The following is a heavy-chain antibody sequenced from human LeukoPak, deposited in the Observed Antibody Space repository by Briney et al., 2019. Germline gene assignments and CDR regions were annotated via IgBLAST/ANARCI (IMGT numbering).Heavy chain of an antibody. D-gene: IGHD6-13*01. CDR2: INHSGST. CDR1: GGSFSGYY. V-gene: IGHV4-34*01. J-gene: IGHJ6*02. Sequence: PSETLSLTCAVYGGSFSGYYWSWIRQPPGKGLEWIGEINHSGSTSYNPSLKSRVIISADTSKNQFSLKLSSVTAADTAVYYCASVAGHYYYGVDVWGQGTTVTVSS. CDR3: ASVAGHYYYGVDV.